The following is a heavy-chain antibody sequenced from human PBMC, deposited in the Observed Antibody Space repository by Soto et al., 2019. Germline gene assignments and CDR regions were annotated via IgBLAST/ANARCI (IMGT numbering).Heavy chain of an antibody. CDR1: GVTFSSYA. Sequence: EVQLLASGGRLVQPGGSLRLSCVASGVTFSSYAMSWVRQAPGKGLEWVSAISGSGGTTFYADSVKGRFAISRDNSNNTLHLQMSSLRAEDTALYFCAKQRAGFGSGSDTYYFDSWGQGTLVTVSS. V-gene: IGHV3-23*01. CDR3: AKQRAGFGSGSDTYYFDS. CDR2: ISGSGGTT. J-gene: IGHJ4*02. D-gene: IGHD3-10*01.